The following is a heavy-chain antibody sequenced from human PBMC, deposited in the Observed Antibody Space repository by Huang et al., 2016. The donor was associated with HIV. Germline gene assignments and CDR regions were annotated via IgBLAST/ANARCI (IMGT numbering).Heavy chain of an antibody. CDR1: GGSFSGYF. D-gene: IGHD3-16*01. J-gene: IGHJ5*01. Sequence: QVQLEQWGAGLLKPSETLSLTCAVYGGSFSGYFWNGIRQSPGKGLEGMGQINHARVTDYNPSLKSRATISVDTSKNQFSLKLTSVTAADTAIYYCAREIMISFGGPFDSWGHGNLVTVSS. CDR2: INHARVT. V-gene: IGHV4-34*02. CDR3: AREIMISFGGPFDS.